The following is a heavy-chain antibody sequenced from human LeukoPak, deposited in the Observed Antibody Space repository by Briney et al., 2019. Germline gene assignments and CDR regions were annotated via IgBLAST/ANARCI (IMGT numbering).Heavy chain of an antibody. CDR3: ARDPTYYYDSSGYYPI. CDR2: INPNSGGT. CDR1: GYTFTGYY. D-gene: IGHD3-22*01. J-gene: IGHJ3*02. V-gene: IGHV1-2*06. Sequence: GASVKVSCKASGYTFTGYYMHWVRQAPGQGLEWMGRINPNSGGTNYAQKFQGRVTMTRDTSISTAYIELSRLRSDDTAVYYCARDPTYYYDSSGYYPIWGQGTMVTVSS.